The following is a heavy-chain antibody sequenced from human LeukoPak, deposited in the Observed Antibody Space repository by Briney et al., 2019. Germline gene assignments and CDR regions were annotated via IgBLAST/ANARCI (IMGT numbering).Heavy chain of an antibody. D-gene: IGHD3-22*01. CDR3: ARVRYYDSSGAFDY. J-gene: IGHJ4*02. Sequence: SSETLSLTCTVSGGSISSSSYYWGWIRQPPGKGLEWIGGIYYSGSTYYNPSLKSRVTISVDTSKNQFSLKLSSVTAADTAVYYCARVRYYDSSGAFDYWGQGTLVTVSS. CDR2: IYYSGST. CDR1: GGSISSSSYY. V-gene: IGHV4-39*07.